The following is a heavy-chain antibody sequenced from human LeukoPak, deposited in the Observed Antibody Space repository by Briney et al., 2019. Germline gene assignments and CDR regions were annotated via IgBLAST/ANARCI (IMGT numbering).Heavy chain of an antibody. Sequence: PSQTLSLTCTVSGGSISSGSYYCSWIRQPPGKGLERIGYIYYGGSPNYNPSLKSRVTISVDTSKNQFSLKLSSVTAADTAVYYCARLEQYYYYYMDVWGKGTTVTVSS. D-gene: IGHD5-24*01. CDR2: IYYGGSP. CDR3: ARLEQYYYYYMDV. V-gene: IGHV4-61*01. J-gene: IGHJ6*03. CDR1: GGSISSGSYY.